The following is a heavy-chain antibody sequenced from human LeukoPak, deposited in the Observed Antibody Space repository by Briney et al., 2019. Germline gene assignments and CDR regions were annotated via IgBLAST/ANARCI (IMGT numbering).Heavy chain of an antibody. D-gene: IGHD6-6*01. V-gene: IGHV4-39*01. Sequence: SETLSLTCTVSGGSISSSSYYWGWIRQPPGKGLEWIGSIYYSGSTYYNPSLKSRVTISVDTSKNQFSLKLSSVTAADTAVYYCGRFIAARPYAFDIWGQGTMVTVSS. CDR1: GGSISSSSYY. CDR2: IYYSGST. J-gene: IGHJ3*02. CDR3: GRFIAARPYAFDI.